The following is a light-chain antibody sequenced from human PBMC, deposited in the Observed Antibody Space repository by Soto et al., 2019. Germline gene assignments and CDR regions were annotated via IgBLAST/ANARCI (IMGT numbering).Light chain of an antibody. CDR2: DVN. CDR1: SSDVGGYNY. V-gene: IGLV2-14*03. CDR3: SSYTVSSTLEGVI. J-gene: IGLJ2*01. Sequence: QSALTQPAAVSGSPGQSITISCTGSSSDVGGYNYVSWYQQHPGKVPKLMIYDVNSRPSGVSNRFSGSKSGNTASLTISGLQAEDEADYYCSSYTVSSTLEGVIFGGGTKLTVL.